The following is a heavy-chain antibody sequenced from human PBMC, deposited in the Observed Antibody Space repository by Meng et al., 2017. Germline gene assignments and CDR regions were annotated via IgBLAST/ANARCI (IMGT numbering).Heavy chain of an antibody. Sequence: QVPVVTSGGDVKKPGASVKVSCKASGYTFTSYAMHWVRQAPGQRLEWMGWINAGNGNTKYSQKFQGRVTITRDTSASTACMELSSLRSEDTAVYYCARAATRDHSSSWLRGYYGMDVWGQGTTVTVSS. D-gene: IGHD6-13*01. J-gene: IGHJ6*02. V-gene: IGHV1-3*01. CDR2: INAGNGNT. CDR1: GYTFTSYA. CDR3: ARAATRDHSSSWLRGYYGMDV.